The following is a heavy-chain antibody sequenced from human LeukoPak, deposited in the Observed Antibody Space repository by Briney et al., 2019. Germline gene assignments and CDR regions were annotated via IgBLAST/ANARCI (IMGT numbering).Heavy chain of an antibody. J-gene: IGHJ6*02. CDR1: GFTVSSNY. Sequence: QSGGSLRLSCAASGFTVSSNYMSWVRQAPGKGLEWVSVIYSGGSTYYADSVKGRFTTSRDNSKNTLYLQMNSLRAEDTAVYYCASRDIVVVVAEDYYGMDVWGQGTTVTVSS. V-gene: IGHV3-66*02. CDR2: IYSGGST. D-gene: IGHD2-15*01. CDR3: ASRDIVVVVAEDYYGMDV.